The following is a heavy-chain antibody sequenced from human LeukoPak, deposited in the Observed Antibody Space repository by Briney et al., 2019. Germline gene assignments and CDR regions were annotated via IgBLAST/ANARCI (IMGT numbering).Heavy chain of an antibody. CDR3: AKDLLPYYYDSSGYYFRGLTDY. D-gene: IGHD3-22*01. J-gene: IGHJ4*02. V-gene: IGHV3-43*01. CDR1: GFTFDDYT. Sequence: PGGSLRLSCAASGFTFDDYTMHCVRQAPGKGLEWVSLISWDGGSTYYADSVKGRFTISRDNSKNSLYLQMNSLRTEDTALYYCAKDLLPYYYDSSGYYFRGLTDYWGQGTLVTVSS. CDR2: ISWDGGST.